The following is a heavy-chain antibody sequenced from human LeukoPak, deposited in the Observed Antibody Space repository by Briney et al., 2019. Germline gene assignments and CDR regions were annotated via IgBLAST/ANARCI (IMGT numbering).Heavy chain of an antibody. J-gene: IGHJ4*02. V-gene: IGHV3-48*03. D-gene: IGHD6-13*01. CDR3: ARDEYSSSWYGAFDY. CDR1: GFTFSSYE. CDR2: ISSSGSTI. Sequence: PGGSLRLSCAASGFTFSSYEMNWVRQAPGKGLEWVSYISSSGSTIYYADSVKGRFTISRDNAKNSLYLQMNSLRAEDTAIYYCARDEYSSSWYGAFDYWGQGTLVTVSS.